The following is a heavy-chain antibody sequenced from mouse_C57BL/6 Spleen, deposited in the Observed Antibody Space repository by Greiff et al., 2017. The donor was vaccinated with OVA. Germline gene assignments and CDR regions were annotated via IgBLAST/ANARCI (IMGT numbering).Heavy chain of an antibody. Sequence: QVQLQQSGAELAKPGASVTLSCKASGYTFTSYWMHWVKQRPGQGLEWIGYINPSSGYSKYNQKFKDKATLTADKSSSTAYMQLSSLTYEDSAVYYCARDYDYWYCDVWGTGTTVTVSS. V-gene: IGHV1-7*01. CDR1: GYTFTSYW. J-gene: IGHJ1*03. D-gene: IGHD2-4*01. CDR3: ARDYDYWYCDV. CDR2: INPSSGYS.